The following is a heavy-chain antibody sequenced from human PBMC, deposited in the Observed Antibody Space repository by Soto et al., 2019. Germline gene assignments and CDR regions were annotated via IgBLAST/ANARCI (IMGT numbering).Heavy chain of an antibody. J-gene: IGHJ4*02. CDR3: ARGGGYDSFDY. Sequence: SETLSLTCTVSGGSFLTRSYTWGGIRQPPGKGLEWIGTFFHSGSTDHNPSLKSRVTVSMDTSKNQFSLKLSSVTAADMAVYYCARGGGYDSFDYWGQGVLVTVSS. CDR1: GGSFLTRSYT. V-gene: IGHV4-39*07. D-gene: IGHD5-12*01. CDR2: FFHSGST.